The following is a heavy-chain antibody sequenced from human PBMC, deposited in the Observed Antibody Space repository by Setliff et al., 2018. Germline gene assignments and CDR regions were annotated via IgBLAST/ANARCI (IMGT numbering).Heavy chain of an antibody. Sequence: ASVKVSCKASGGSFSNYAIIWVRQAPGQGPEWMGGIIPIYGSTNNAEKFQGRVTFSADESMSTVYMELSSLTSADTALCYCARDALYDSNDRNSYYGNWLDPWGQGTLVNVSS. J-gene: IGHJ5*02. CDR1: GGSFSNYA. CDR2: IIPIYGST. V-gene: IGHV1-69*13. D-gene: IGHD3-22*01. CDR3: ARDALYDSNDRNSYYGNWLDP.